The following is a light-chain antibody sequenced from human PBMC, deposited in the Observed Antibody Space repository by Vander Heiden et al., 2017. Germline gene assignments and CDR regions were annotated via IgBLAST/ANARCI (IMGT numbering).Light chain of an antibody. Sequence: ELVLTQSPATLSLSPGERATLSCRASQSVTTSLAWYQQKPGQPPRLLIYDASNRAIGIPVRFSGSGSGTDFTLTISSLEPEDFAVYYCQQRNNWITFGHGTRLEIK. J-gene: IGKJ5*01. V-gene: IGKV3-11*01. CDR2: DAS. CDR1: QSVTTS. CDR3: QQRNNWIT.